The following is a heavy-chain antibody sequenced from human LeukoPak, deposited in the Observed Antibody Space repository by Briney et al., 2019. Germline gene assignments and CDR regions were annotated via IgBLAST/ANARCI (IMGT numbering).Heavy chain of an antibody. V-gene: IGHV3-21*01. CDR1: GFTFSSYS. CDR2: ISSSSSYI. J-gene: IGHJ4*02. Sequence: GGSLRLSCAASGFTFSSYSMNWVRQAPGKGLEWVSSISSSSSYIYYADSVKGRFTISRDNAKTSLYLQMNSLRAEDTAVYYCARDLGNGGRNRYYFDYWGQGTLVTVSS. D-gene: IGHD3-16*01. CDR3: ARDLGNGGRNRYYFDY.